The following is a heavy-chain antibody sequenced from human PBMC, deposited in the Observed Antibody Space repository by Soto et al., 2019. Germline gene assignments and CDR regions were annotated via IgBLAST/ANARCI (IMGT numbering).Heavy chain of an antibody. D-gene: IGHD5-12*01. V-gene: IGHV3-53*04. CDR3: AATRLGY. CDR1: GFTVSSNY. Sequence: EVQLVESGGGLVQPGGSLRLSCAASGFTVSSNYMSWVRQAPGKGLEWVSVIYSGGSTYYADSAKGRFPISRHNSKNTLYFQMNSLRAEDTAVYYCAATRLGYWGQGTLVTVSS. CDR2: IYSGGST. J-gene: IGHJ4*02.